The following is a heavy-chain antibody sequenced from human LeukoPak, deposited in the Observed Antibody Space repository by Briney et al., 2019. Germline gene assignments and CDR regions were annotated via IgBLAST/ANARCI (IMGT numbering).Heavy chain of an antibody. D-gene: IGHD3-10*01. CDR1: GYTLTELS. CDR2: FYPEAGDT. J-gene: IGHJ4*02. Sequence: ASVKVSSKISGYTLTELSRHWVRQAPGKRLEWRVGFYPEAGDTSYEQKFTGRVPMTEDTSTDTAYMEMSSLRSEDTAVYYCATGPRYYYGSGSYRIWGQGTLVTVSS. CDR3: ATGPRYYYGSGSYRI. V-gene: IGHV1-24*01.